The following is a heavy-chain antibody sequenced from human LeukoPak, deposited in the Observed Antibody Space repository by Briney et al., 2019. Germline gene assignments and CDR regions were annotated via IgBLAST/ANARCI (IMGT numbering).Heavy chain of an antibody. J-gene: IGHJ5*02. Sequence: SETLSLTCAVYGGSCSGYYWSWIRQPPGKGLEWIGEINHSGSTNYNPSLKSRVTISVDTSKNQFSLKLSSVTAADTAVYYCAREGSYCSSTSCQSAFDPWGQGTLVTVSS. CDR3: AREGSYCSSTSCQSAFDP. CDR1: GGSCSGYY. CDR2: INHSGST. D-gene: IGHD2-2*01. V-gene: IGHV4-34*01.